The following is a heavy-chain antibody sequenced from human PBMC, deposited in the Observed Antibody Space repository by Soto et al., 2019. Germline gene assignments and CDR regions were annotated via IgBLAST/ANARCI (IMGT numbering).Heavy chain of an antibody. J-gene: IGHJ6*02. CDR1: GFTFSNAW. V-gene: IGHV3-15*07. CDR2: IKSKTDGGTT. D-gene: IGHD3-22*01. CDR3: TTDRRVVVITSYYYYYYGMDV. Sequence: EVQLVESGGGLVKPGGSLRLSCAASGFTFSNAWMNWVRQAPGKGLEWVGRIKSKTDGGTTDYAAPVKGRFTISRDDSKNTLYLQMNSLKTEDTAVYYCTTDRRVVVITSYYYYYYGMDVWGQGTTVTVSS.